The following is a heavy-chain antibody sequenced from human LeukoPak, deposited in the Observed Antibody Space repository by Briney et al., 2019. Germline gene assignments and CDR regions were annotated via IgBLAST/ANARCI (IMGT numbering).Heavy chain of an antibody. Sequence: GGSLRLPCAASGFTFSSYAMNWVRQAPGKGLEWVSAISGSGGSTYYADSVKGRFTISRDNSKNTLYLQMNSLRAEDTAVYYCARDFQFWSGYSIFDYWGQGTLVTVSS. D-gene: IGHD3-3*01. J-gene: IGHJ4*02. CDR3: ARDFQFWSGYSIFDY. CDR2: ISGSGGST. V-gene: IGHV3-23*01. CDR1: GFTFSSYA.